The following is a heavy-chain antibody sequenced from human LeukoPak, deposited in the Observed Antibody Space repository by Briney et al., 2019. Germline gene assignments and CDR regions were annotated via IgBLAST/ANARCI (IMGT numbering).Heavy chain of an antibody. CDR1: GGTFSRYA. D-gene: IGHD3-22*01. CDR3: AKDPDYYDSSGFDY. CDR2: IIPIFGTA. V-gene: IGHV1-69*13. J-gene: IGHJ4*02. Sequence: GASVKVSCKASGGTFSRYAISWVRQAPGQGLEWMGGIIPIFGTANYAQKFQGRVTITADESTSTAYMELNSLRAEDTAVYYCAKDPDYYDSSGFDYWGQGTLVTVSS.